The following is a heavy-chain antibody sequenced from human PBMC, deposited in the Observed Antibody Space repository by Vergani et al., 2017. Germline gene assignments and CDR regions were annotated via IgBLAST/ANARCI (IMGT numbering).Heavy chain of an antibody. D-gene: IGHD3-22*01. V-gene: IGHV1-2*02. CDR2: INPNSGGT. J-gene: IGHJ4*02. Sequence: QVQLVQSGAEVKKPGASVKVSCKASGYTFTGYYMHWVRQAPGQGLEWMGWINPNSGGTNYAQRFQGRVTLTRDTSISTAFMELSRLRSDDTGVYYCARGDFYDSSGYSGFDYWGEGALVTLSS. CDR1: GYTFTGYY. CDR3: ARGDFYDSSGYSGFDY.